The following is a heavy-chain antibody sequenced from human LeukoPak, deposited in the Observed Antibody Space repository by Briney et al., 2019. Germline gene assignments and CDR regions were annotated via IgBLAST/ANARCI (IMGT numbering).Heavy chain of an antibody. CDR1: GXTFSSYG. D-gene: IGHD3-10*01. CDR3: ARDVHRSGSYFRATYYYYGMDV. V-gene: IGHV3-33*01. CDR2: IWYDGSNK. J-gene: IGHJ6*02. Sequence: PGGSLRLSCAASGXTFSSYGMHWVRQAPGKGLEWVAVIWYDGSNKYYADSVKGRFTISRDNSKNTLYLQMNSLRAEDTAVYYCARDVHRSGSYFRATYYYYGMDVWGQGTTVTVSS.